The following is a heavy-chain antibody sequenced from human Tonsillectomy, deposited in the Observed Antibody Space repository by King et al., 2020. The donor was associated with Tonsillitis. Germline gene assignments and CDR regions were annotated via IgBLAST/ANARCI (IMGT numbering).Heavy chain of an antibody. Sequence: HVQLVESGGGVVQPGRSLRLSCAASGFSFSTFAMHWVRQAPGKGLEWVAVISYDGSNKDYTDSVKGRFTISRDNSKNTLYLQMNSLRAEDTAVYYCARESLPLDDDTSGWFFDYWGQGTLVTVSS. D-gene: IGHD6-19*01. CDR3: ARESLPLDDDTSGWFFDY. J-gene: IGHJ4*02. CDR1: GFSFSTFA. V-gene: IGHV3-30-3*01. CDR2: ISYDGSNK.